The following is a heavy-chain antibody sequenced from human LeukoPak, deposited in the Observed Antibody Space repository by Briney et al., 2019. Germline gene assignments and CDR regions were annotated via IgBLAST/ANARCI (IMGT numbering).Heavy chain of an antibody. Sequence: SLRFSCAASGFTFSSYGMHWVRQAPGKGLEWVAVIWYDGSNKYYADSVKGRFTISRDNSKNTLYLQMNSLRAEDTAVYYCARSGRNHAFDIWGQGTMVTVSS. V-gene: IGHV3-33*01. CDR2: IWYDGSNK. D-gene: IGHD1-14*01. J-gene: IGHJ3*02. CDR1: GFTFSSYG. CDR3: ARSGRNHAFDI.